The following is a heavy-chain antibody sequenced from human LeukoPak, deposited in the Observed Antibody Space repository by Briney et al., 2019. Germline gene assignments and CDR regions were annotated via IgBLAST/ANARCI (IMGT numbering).Heavy chain of an antibody. CDR1: GGSISSYY. Sequence: PSETLSLTCTVSGGSISSYYWSWIRQPPGKGLEWIGYIYYSGSTNYNPSLKSRVTISVDTSKSQFSLKLSSVTAADTAVYYCARTAGYSSGWAFDYWGQGTLVTVSS. D-gene: IGHD6-19*01. CDR2: IYYSGST. J-gene: IGHJ4*02. CDR3: ARTAGYSSGWAFDY. V-gene: IGHV4-59*01.